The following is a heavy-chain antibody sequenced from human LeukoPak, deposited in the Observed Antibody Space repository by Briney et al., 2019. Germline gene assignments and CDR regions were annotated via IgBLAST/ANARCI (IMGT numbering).Heavy chain of an antibody. V-gene: IGHV3-23*01. Sequence: GGSLGLSCAASGFTLSIYAVNWVRQAPGEGPEYIAYISVSGDRTNYADSVKGRFTISRDNSKNTLYLQLGSLRAEDTAVYYCARKIYNYMDVWGKGTTVTVSS. CDR3: ARKIYNYMDV. CDR1: GFTLSIYA. CDR2: ISVSGDRT. D-gene: IGHD2-2*02. J-gene: IGHJ6*03.